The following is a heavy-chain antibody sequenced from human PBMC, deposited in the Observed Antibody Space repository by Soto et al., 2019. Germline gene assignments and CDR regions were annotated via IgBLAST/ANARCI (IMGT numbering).Heavy chain of an antibody. D-gene: IGHD2-21*02. CDR2: INAGNGNT. CDR3: SRAWVVVTAPDD. CDR1: GYTFTSYA. Sequence: QVQLVQSGAEVKKPGASVKVSCKASGYTFTSYAMHWVRQAPGQRLEWMGWINAGNGNTKYSQKFQGRVTITRDTAASTAYTELSSLRSEDTAGYYCSRAWVVVTAPDDWGQGTLVTVSS. V-gene: IGHV1-3*01. J-gene: IGHJ4*02.